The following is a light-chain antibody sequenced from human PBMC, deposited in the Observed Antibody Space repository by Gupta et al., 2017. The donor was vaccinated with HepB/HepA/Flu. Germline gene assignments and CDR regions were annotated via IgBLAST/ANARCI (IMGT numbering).Light chain of an antibody. Sequence: EIVLTQSPGTLSLSPGERATLSCRASQSGRGSYLAWYQHKPGQAPRLLMYAASNRATGIPDRFSGSGSGTEFTLTISRREPEDFAVYYCQQEGSSPRTFGQGTKVEIK. CDR1: QSGRGSY. V-gene: IGKV3-20*01. CDR3: QQEGSSPRT. J-gene: IGKJ1*01. CDR2: AAS.